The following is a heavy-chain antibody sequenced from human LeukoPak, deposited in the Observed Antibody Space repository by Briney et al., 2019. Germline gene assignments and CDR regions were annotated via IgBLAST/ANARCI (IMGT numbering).Heavy chain of an antibody. Sequence: PGGSLRLSCAASGFTFSNYAMSWVRQAPGKGPEWVSALDGDGTTTYYADSVKGRFTISRDNSKNTLFLQMNRMRGEDTAVYYCAKKGGNNNFYYYYMDVWGKGTTVTVSS. D-gene: IGHD4-23*01. J-gene: IGHJ6*03. CDR3: AKKGGNNNFYYYYMDV. CDR2: LDGDGTTT. CDR1: GFTFSNYA. V-gene: IGHV3-23*01.